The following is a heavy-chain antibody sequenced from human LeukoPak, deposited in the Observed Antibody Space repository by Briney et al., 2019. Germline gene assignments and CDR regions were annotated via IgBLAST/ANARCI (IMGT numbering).Heavy chain of an antibody. CDR3: ARDLITMVRGVKEDWFDP. V-gene: IGHV3-33*01. CDR1: GFTFSSYG. J-gene: IGHJ5*02. Sequence: GGSLRLSCAASGFTFSSYGMHWVRQAPGKGLEWVAVIWYDGSNKYYADSVKGRFTISRDNSKNTLYLQMNSLRAEDTAVYYCARDLITMVRGVKEDWFDPWGQGTLVTVSS. D-gene: IGHD3-10*01. CDR2: IWYDGSNK.